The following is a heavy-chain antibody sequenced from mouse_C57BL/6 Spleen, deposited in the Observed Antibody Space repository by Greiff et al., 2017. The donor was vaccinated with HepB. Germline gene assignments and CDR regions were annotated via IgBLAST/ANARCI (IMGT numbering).Heavy chain of an antibody. CDR3: ARSEKLRPSGDY. CDR1: GYTFTDYN. CDR2: INPNNGGT. V-gene: IGHV1-22*01. D-gene: IGHD1-2*01. Sequence: EVQLQQSGPELVKPGASVKMSCKASGYTFTDYNMHWVKQSHGKSLEWIGYINPNNGGTSYNQKFKGKATLTVNKSSSTAYMELRSLTSEDSAVYYCARSEKLRPSGDYWGQGTSVTVSS. J-gene: IGHJ4*01.